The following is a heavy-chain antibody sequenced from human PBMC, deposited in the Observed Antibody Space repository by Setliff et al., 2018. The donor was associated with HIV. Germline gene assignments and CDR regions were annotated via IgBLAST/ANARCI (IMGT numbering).Heavy chain of an antibody. Sequence: ASETLSLTCNVSGGSISGYYWSWIRQPAGKGLEWIGRSPYTTYNPSLKGRVTMSLDTSRNQITLTLKSVTAADTAVYFCARIDPGKFWSLDYWGRGTLVTVSS. CDR3: ARIDPGKFWSLDY. CDR2: SPYT. D-gene: IGHD1-1*01. V-gene: IGHV4-4*07. CDR1: GGSISGYY. J-gene: IGHJ4*02.